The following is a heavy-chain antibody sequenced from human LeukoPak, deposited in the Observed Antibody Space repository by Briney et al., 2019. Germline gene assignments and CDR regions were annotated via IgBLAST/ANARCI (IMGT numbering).Heavy chain of an antibody. CDR3: ARGGITMIVVGVSLVGY. CDR1: GYTFTGYY. CDR2: INPNSGGT. J-gene: IGHJ4*02. V-gene: IGHV1-2*02. D-gene: IGHD3-22*01. Sequence: ASVKVSCKASGYTFTGYYMHWVRQAPGQGLEWMGWINPNSGGTNYAQKFQGRVTMTRDTSISTAYMELSRLRSDDTAVYYCARGGITMIVVGVSLVGYWGQGTLVTVSS.